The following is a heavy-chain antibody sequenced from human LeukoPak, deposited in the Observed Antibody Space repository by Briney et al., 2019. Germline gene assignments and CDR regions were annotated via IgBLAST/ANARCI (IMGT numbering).Heavy chain of an antibody. CDR3: ARSPIVVVPAAHFDY. V-gene: IGHV3-30-3*01. CDR1: GFTFSSYA. Sequence: GRSLRLSCAASGFTFSSYAMHWVRQAPGKGLEWVAVISYDGSNKYYADSVKGRFTISRDNSKNTLYLQMNSLRAEDTAVYYCARSPIVVVPAAHFDYWGQGTLVTVSS. CDR2: ISYDGSNK. J-gene: IGHJ4*02. D-gene: IGHD2-2*01.